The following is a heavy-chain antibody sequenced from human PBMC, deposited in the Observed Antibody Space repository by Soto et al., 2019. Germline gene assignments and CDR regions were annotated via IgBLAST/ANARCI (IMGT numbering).Heavy chain of an antibody. D-gene: IGHD4-17*01. Sequence: QVQLVESGGGVVQPGRSLRLSCAASGFTFSSYGMHWVRQAPGKGLEWVAVIWYDGSDKYYADSVKGRFTISRDNSKNKLYLQMNGLRAEDTAVFYCARALRDGDYPWDYCYGMDVWGQGTTVTVSS. CDR3: ARALRDGDYPWDYCYGMDV. CDR2: IWYDGSDK. V-gene: IGHV3-33*01. J-gene: IGHJ6*02. CDR1: GFTFSSYG.